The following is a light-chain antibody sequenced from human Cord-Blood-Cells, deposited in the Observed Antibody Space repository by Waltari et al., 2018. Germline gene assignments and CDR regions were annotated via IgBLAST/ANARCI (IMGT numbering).Light chain of an antibody. CDR3: AAWDDSLSGL. CDR2: RNK. J-gene: IGLJ3*02. V-gene: IGLV1-47*01. Sequence: QSVLTQPPSASGTPGQRVTISCSGSSSNIGRNYVYWYQQPPGTAPKLLISRNKQRPSGVPDRFSGSKSGTSASLAISGLRSEDEADYYCAAWDDSLSGLFGGGTKLTVL. CDR1: SSNIGRNY.